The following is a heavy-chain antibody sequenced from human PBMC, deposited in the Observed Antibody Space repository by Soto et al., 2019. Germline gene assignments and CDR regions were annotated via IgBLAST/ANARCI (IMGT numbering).Heavy chain of an antibody. D-gene: IGHD3-9*01. CDR2: IYYSGST. Sequence: TSETLSLTCTVSGGSISSSSYYWGWIRQPPGKGLEWIGYIYYSGSTNYNPSLKSRVTISVDTSKNQFSLKLSSVTAADTAVYYCARRGRYDILTGYWFDPWGQGTLVTVSS. CDR3: ARRGRYDILTGYWFDP. V-gene: IGHV4-61*05. J-gene: IGHJ5*02. CDR1: GGSISSSSYY.